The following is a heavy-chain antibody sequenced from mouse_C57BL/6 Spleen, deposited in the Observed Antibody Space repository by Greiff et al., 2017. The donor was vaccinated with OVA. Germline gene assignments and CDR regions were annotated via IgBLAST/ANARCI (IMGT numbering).Heavy chain of an antibody. Sequence: QVQLKQSGAELVRPGTSVKVSCKASGYAFTNYLIEWVKQRPGQGLEWIGVINPGSGGTNYNEKFKGKATLTADKSSSTAYMQLSSLTSEDSAVYFCARGYGNYDAWFAYWGQGTLVTVSA. J-gene: IGHJ3*01. V-gene: IGHV1-54*01. CDR2: INPGSGGT. CDR1: GYAFTNYL. CDR3: ARGYGNYDAWFAY. D-gene: IGHD2-10*02.